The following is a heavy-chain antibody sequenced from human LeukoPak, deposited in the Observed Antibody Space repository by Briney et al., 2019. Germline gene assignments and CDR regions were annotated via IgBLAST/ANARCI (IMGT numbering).Heavy chain of an antibody. Sequence: SETLSLTCTVSGGSISSGDYYWSWIRQPPGKGLEWIGYIYYSGSTYYNPSLKGRVTISVDTSKNQFSLKLSSVTAADTAVYYCASGDYYDSSGYYPNAFDIWGQGTMVTVSS. CDR2: IYYSGST. D-gene: IGHD3-22*01. CDR1: GGSISSGDYY. CDR3: ASGDYYDSSGYYPNAFDI. J-gene: IGHJ3*02. V-gene: IGHV4-30-4*01.